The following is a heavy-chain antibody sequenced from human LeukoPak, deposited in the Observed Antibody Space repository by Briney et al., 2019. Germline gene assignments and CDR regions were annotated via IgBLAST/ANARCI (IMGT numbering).Heavy chain of an antibody. J-gene: IGHJ4*02. CDR2: IWYDGSNK. D-gene: IGHD4-17*01. CDR1: GFSSSSYG. CDR3: VKDRTTSYFDY. V-gene: IGHV3-33*06. Sequence: GGSLRLSCAASGFSSSSYGMHWVRQAPGKGLEWVAVIWYDGSNKYYAESVKGRFTISRDNSKNTLYLQMNSLRAEDTAVYYCVKDRTTSYFDYWGQGTLVTVSS.